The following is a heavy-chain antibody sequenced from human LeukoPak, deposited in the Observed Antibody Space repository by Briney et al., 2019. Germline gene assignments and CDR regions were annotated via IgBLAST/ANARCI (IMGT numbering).Heavy chain of an antibody. D-gene: IGHD2-2*01. CDR2: IRRKAYGGTP. V-gene: IGHV3-49*04. Sequence: QPGRSLRLSCTTSGFNFGDYTMSWVRQAPGKGLEWVGFIRRKAYGGTPEYAASVKGRITIPRDDSKGIAYLQMNSLKTEDTAVYYCARNGGDYRNGREYCSGSSCYLRWGQGTLVTVSS. CDR3: ARNGGDYRNGREYCSGSSCYLR. CDR1: GFNFGDYT. J-gene: IGHJ4*02.